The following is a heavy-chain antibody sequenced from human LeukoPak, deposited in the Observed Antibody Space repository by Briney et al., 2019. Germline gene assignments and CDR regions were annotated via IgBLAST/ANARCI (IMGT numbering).Heavy chain of an antibody. J-gene: IGHJ3*02. V-gene: IGHV4-59*01. CDR1: GGSISSYY. CDR2: IYYSGST. CDR3: AREDSADAFDI. Sequence: PSETLSLTXTVSGGSISSYYWSWIGQPPGKGLEWIGYIYYSGSTNYNPSLKSRVTISVDTSKNQFSLKLSSVTAADTAVYYCAREDSADAFDIWGQGTMVTVSS.